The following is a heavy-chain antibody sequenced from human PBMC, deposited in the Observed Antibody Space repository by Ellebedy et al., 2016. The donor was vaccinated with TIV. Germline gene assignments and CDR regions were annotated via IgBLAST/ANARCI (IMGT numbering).Heavy chain of an antibody. CDR2: ISAYNGNT. J-gene: IGHJ1*01. D-gene: IGHD6-25*01. CDR3: ARGGQPRTKDRSGAPEYCQH. Sequence: AASVKVSCKASGYTXXRYGXLLVRPXPGQGXSWMGWISAYNGNTNYAQKLQGRVTMTTDTSTSTAYMGLRSLGSDDTAVYYCARGGQPRTKDRSGAPEYCQHWGQGTLVTVSS. CDR1: GYTXXRYG. V-gene: IGHV1-18*01.